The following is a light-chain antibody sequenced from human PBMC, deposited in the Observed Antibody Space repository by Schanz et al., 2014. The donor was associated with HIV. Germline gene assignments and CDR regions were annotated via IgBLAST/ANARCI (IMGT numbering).Light chain of an antibody. Sequence: EIVMTQSPATLSVSPGERATLSCRASQSVSSNLAWYQQKPGQAPRLLIYDTFKRATGIPVRFSGSGSETDFTLTIRGLEPEDFAVYYCQQRSNWPLSIAFGPGTKVDIK. CDR2: DTF. CDR1: QSVSSN. J-gene: IGKJ3*01. CDR3: QQRSNWPLSIA. V-gene: IGKV3-11*01.